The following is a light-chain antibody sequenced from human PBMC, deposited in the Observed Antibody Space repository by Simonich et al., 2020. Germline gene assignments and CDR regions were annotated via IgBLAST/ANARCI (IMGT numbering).Light chain of an antibody. CDR1: SSNIGSNY. J-gene: IGLJ3*02. Sequence: QSVLTQPPSASGTPGQRVTISCSGSSSNIGSNYVYWYQQLPGKAPKLLIYRNNPRPSGVPDRFSGSKSGTSASLAISGLRSEDEADYYCAAWDDSLSGWVFGGGTKLTVL. V-gene: IGLV1-47*01. CDR3: AAWDDSLSGWV. CDR2: RNN.